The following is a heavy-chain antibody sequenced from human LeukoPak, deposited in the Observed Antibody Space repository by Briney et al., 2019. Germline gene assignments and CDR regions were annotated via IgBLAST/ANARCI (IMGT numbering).Heavy chain of an antibody. CDR1: GFTFSSYA. V-gene: IGHV3-23*01. J-gene: IGHJ3*02. Sequence: HPGGSLRLSCAASGFTFSSYAMSWVRQAPGKGLEWVSAISGSGGSTYYANSVKGRFTISRDNSKNTLYLQMNSLRAEDTAVYCCAKGSYDYVWGSYRQGSAFDIWGQGTMVTVSS. CDR2: ISGSGGST. D-gene: IGHD3-16*02. CDR3: AKGSYDYVWGSYRQGSAFDI.